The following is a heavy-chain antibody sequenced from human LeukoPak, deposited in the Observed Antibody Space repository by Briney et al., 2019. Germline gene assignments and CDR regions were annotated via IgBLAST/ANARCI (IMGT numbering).Heavy chain of an antibody. J-gene: IGHJ4*02. CDR3: ARDNPRLGYCSSTSCYLFDY. D-gene: IGHD2-2*01. V-gene: IGHV4-4*07. CDR2: IYTSGST. CDR1: GGSISSYY. Sequence: SETLSLTCTVSGGSISSYYWSWIRQPAGKGLEWNGRIYTSGSTNYNPSLKSRVTMSVDTSKNQFSLKLSSVTAADTAVYYCARDNPRLGYCSSTSCYLFDYWGQGTLVTVSS.